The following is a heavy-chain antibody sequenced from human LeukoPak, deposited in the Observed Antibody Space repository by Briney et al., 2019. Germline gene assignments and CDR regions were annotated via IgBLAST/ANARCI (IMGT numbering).Heavy chain of an antibody. D-gene: IGHD1-1*01. CDR2: ISSGTSYI. Sequence: PGGSLRLSCAASGFTLSTYTVNWVRPAPAKGLEWVSSISSGTSYIYNAASVKARFTISRDNAKNSLYLQMNSLRAEDTAVYYCARDRATGTTNYYYYYGMDVWGKGTTVTVSS. V-gene: IGHV3-21*01. J-gene: IGHJ6*04. CDR1: GFTLSTYT. CDR3: ARDRATGTTNYYYYYGMDV.